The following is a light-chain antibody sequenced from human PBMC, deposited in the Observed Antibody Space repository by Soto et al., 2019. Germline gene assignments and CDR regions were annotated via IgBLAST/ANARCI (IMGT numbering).Light chain of an antibody. Sequence: DIQMTQSPSSLSASVGDRVTITCRASQSISSYLNWYQQKPGKAPKLLIYAASSLQSGVPSRFSGSGSRTDFTLTISSLQPEDFATYFCQQSYSSPRTFGQGTKVVIK. CDR2: AAS. CDR3: QQSYSSPRT. J-gene: IGKJ1*01. CDR1: QSISSY. V-gene: IGKV1-39*01.